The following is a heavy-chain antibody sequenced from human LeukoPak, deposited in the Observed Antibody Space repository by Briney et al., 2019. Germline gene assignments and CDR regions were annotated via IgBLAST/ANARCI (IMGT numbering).Heavy chain of an antibody. CDR1: GGSISSYY. Sequence: PSETLSLTCTVSGGSISSYYWSWVRQPAGKGLEWVGYIYTSGSTNYNPSLKSRVTISVDTSKNQFSLKLSSVTAADTAVYYCARPGAWSGRDAFDIWGQGTMVTVSS. V-gene: IGHV4-4*09. J-gene: IGHJ3*02. CDR2: IYTSGST. D-gene: IGHD6-19*01. CDR3: ARPGAWSGRDAFDI.